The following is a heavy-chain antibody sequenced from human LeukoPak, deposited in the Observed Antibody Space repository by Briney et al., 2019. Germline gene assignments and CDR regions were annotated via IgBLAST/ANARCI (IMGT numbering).Heavy chain of an antibody. D-gene: IGHD2-2*01. J-gene: IGHJ6*04. CDR1: GGSISSSNW. V-gene: IGHV4-4*02. Sequence: PSGTLSLTCAVSGGSISSSNWWSWVRQPPGKGLEWIGEIYHSGSTNYNPSLKSRVTISVDKSKNQFSLKLSSVTAADTAVYYCARVTACSTSCYRGMDVCGKGTTVTVSS. CDR3: ARVTACSTSCYRGMDV. CDR2: IYHSGST.